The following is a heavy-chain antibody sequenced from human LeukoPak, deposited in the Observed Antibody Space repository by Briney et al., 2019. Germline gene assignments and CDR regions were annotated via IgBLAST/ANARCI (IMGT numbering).Heavy chain of an antibody. D-gene: IGHD2-2*01. CDR1: GFTFSSYA. J-gene: IGHJ4*02. Sequence: PGRSLRLSCAASGFTFSSYAMHWVRQASGKGLEWVAVISYDGSNKYYADSVKGRFTISRDNSKNTLYLQMNSLRAEDTAVYYCARGRVEEYCSSTSCQRAYYFDYWGQGTLVTVSS. CDR2: ISYDGSNK. V-gene: IGHV3-30*04. CDR3: ARGRVEEYCSSTSCQRAYYFDY.